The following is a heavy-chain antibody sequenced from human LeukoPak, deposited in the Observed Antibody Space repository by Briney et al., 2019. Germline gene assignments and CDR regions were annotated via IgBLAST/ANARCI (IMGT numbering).Heavy chain of an antibody. CDR3: ARAPDSDSGYDYFDY. CDR2: IYPGDSDT. D-gene: IGHD5-12*01. V-gene: IGHV5-51*01. CDR1: GYSFTSYW. J-gene: IGHJ4*02. Sequence: AGESLKISCKGSGYSFTSYWIAWVRQMPGKGLEWMGIIYPGDSDTRYDPSFQGQVTISADKSISTAYLQWSSLKASDTAMYYCARAPDSDSGYDYFDYWGQGTLVTVSS.